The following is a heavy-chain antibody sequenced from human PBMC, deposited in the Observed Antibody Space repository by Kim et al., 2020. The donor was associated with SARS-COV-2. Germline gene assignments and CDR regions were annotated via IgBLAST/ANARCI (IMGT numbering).Heavy chain of an antibody. CDR3: ARGPFITMIVVAQGYYYGMDV. CDR2: IYYSGST. J-gene: IGHJ6*02. D-gene: IGHD3-22*01. Sequence: SETLSLTCTVSGGSISSSSYYWGWIRQPPGKGLEWIGSIYYSGSTYYNPSLKSRVTISVDTSKNQFSLKLSPVTAADTAVYYCARGPFITMIVVAQGYYYGMDVWGQGTTVTVSS. V-gene: IGHV4-39*01. CDR1: GGSISSSSYY.